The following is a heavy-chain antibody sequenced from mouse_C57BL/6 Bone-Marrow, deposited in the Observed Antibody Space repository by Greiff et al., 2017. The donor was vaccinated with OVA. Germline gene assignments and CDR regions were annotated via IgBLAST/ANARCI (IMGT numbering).Heavy chain of an antibody. CDR3: TTGLLRLDY. CDR1: GFNIKDDY. D-gene: IGHD2-3*01. J-gene: IGHJ4*01. CDR2: IDPENGDT. V-gene: IGHV14-4*01. Sequence: EVKLVESGAELVRPGASVKLSCTASGFNIKDDYMHWVKQRPEQGLEWIGWIDPENGDTEYASKFQGKATITADTSSNTAYLQLSSLTSEDTAVYYCTTGLLRLDYWGQGTSVTVSS.